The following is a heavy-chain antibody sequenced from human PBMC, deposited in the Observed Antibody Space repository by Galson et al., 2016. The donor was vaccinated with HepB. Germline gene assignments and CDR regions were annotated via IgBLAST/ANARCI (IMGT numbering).Heavy chain of an antibody. Sequence: PALVKPPQTLTLTCTFSGLSLRDSGMCVSWIRQPPGKALEWLALIDWDDDKYYSTSLKTRLTISKDTSKNQVVLTMTNMDPVDTATYYCALMDATVGTTGAWYYWGQGTLVTVSS. CDR3: ALMDATVGTTGAWYY. J-gene: IGHJ4*02. D-gene: IGHD1-26*01. CDR1: GLSLRDSGMC. CDR2: IDWDDDK. V-gene: IGHV2-70*01.